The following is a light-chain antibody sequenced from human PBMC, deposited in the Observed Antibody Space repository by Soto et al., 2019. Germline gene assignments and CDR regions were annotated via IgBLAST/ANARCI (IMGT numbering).Light chain of an antibody. CDR3: CSYAGSYGVV. CDR2: DVS. V-gene: IGLV2-11*01. Sequence: QSALTQPRSVSGSPGQSVTISCTGTSSDVGGYNYVSWYQQHPGKAPKLMIYDVSKRPSGVPDRFSGSKSGNTASLTISGLQAEDEADYSCCSYAGSYGVVFGGGTKLTVL. J-gene: IGLJ2*01. CDR1: SSDVGGYNY.